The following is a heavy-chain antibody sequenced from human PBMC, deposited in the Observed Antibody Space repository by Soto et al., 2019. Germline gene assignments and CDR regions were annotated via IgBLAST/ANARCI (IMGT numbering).Heavy chain of an antibody. CDR3: AKVSRGIGVVPAAIN. CDR1: GHTFHNYA. J-gene: IGHJ4*02. D-gene: IGHD2-2*02. Sequence: EVQLLESGGGLEQPGGSLRLSCVGSGHTFHNYAMTWVRQAPGKGLEWVSGISGSGGRTYYEDSVRGRFTISRDDSKNTLYLQMNSLRAEDTAVYYCAKVSRGIGVVPAAINWGQGTLVTVSS. CDR2: ISGSGGRT. V-gene: IGHV3-23*01.